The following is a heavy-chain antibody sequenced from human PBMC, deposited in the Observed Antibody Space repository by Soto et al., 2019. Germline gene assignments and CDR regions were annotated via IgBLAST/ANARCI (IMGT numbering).Heavy chain of an antibody. CDR3: ASPKIAFYNWFDP. J-gene: IGHJ5*02. CDR2: IYYSGST. CDR1: GGSISSSSYY. Sequence: SETLSLTCTVSGGSISSSSYYWGCIRQPPGKGLEWIGSIYYSGSTYYNPSLKSRVTISVGTSKNQFSLKLSSVTAADTAVYYCASPKIAFYNWFDPWGQGTLVTVSS. V-gene: IGHV4-39*01. D-gene: IGHD3-3*02.